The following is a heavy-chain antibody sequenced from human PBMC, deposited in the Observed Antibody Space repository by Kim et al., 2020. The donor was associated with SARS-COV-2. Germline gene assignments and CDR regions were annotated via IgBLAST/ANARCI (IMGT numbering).Heavy chain of an antibody. CDR3: ASSPSVVMVAATIFDY. Sequence: VKGRFNTSRDNSKNTPYLQMKHLRAEDTAVYYCASSPSVVMVAATIFDYWGQGTLVTVSS. V-gene: IGHV3-23*01. D-gene: IGHD2-15*01. J-gene: IGHJ4*02.